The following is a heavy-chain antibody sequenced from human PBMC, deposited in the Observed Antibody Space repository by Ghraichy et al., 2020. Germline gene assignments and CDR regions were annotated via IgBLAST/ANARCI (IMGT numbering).Heavy chain of an antibody. J-gene: IGHJ4*02. D-gene: IGHD6-6*01. Sequence: SETLSLTCTVSGDSISNYYWSWIRQPAGKGLEWIGRISGSGSTNYNPSLKGRVTMSVDTSNNQFSLRLTSMTAADTAVYYCARGPSHTSSYYFDYWGQGILVTVSS. CDR2: ISGSGST. V-gene: IGHV4-4*07. CDR1: GDSISNYY. CDR3: ARGPSHTSSYYFDY.